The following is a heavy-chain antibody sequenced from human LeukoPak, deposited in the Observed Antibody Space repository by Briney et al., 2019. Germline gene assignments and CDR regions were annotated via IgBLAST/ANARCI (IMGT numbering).Heavy chain of an antibody. CDR3: AREKTGTKYYFDY. CDR2: IIPILGIA. D-gene: IGHD1-7*01. CDR1: GGTFSSYT. V-gene: IGHV1-69*04. Sequence: ASVKVSCKASGGTFSSYTISWVRQAPGQGLEWMGRIIPILGIANYAQKFQGRVTITADKYRSTAYMELSSLRSEDTAVYYCAREKTGTKYYFDYWGQGTLVTVSS. J-gene: IGHJ4*02.